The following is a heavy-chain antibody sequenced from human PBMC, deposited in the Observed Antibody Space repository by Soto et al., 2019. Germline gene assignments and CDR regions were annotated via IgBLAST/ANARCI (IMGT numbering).Heavy chain of an antibody. V-gene: IGHV3-30-3*01. CDR2: ISYDGSNK. D-gene: IGHD1-26*01. CDR1: GFTFSSYA. J-gene: IGHJ4*02. Sequence: GGSLRLSCAASGFTFSSYAMHWVRQAPGKGLEWVAVISYDGSNKYYADSVKGRFTISRDNSKNTLYLQMNSLRAEDTAVYYCALGATTLFDYWGQGTLVTVSS. CDR3: ALGATTLFDY.